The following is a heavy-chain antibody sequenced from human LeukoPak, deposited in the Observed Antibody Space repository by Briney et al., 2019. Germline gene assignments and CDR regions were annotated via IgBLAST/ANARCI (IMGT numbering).Heavy chain of an antibody. D-gene: IGHD6-6*01. J-gene: IGHJ4*02. Sequence: PGGSLRLSCAASGFTFSSYAMNWVRQAPGKGLEWVSAISGSGGGTYYADSVKGRFTISRDNSKNMLYLQMNSLRAEDTAVYYCAKERYSSSSGLEPDYWGQGTLVTVSS. CDR2: ISGSGGGT. V-gene: IGHV3-23*01. CDR1: GFTFSSYA. CDR3: AKERYSSSSGLEPDY.